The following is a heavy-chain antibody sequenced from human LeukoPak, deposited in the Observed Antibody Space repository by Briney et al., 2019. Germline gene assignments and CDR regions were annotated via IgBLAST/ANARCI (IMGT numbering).Heavy chain of an antibody. CDR2: IRYDGSK. D-gene: IGHD1-26*01. J-gene: IGHJ3*02. V-gene: IGHV3-30*02. CDR1: GFTFSSYG. CDR3: AKDRVSGIYPDAFDI. Sequence: GGSLRLSCAASGFTFSSYGMHWVRQAPGKGLEWVAFIRYDGSKYYADSVKGRFTISRDNSKNTLYLQMNSLRAEDTAVYYCAKDRVSGIYPDAFDIWGQGTMVTVSS.